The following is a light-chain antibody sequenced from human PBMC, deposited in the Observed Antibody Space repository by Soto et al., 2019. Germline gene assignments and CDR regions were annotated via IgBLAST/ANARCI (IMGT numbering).Light chain of an antibody. CDR3: TSFTSTNTWV. CDR1: HSDVGGYDR. V-gene: IGLV2-14*01. J-gene: IGLJ3*02. CDR2: EVS. Sequence: QSALTQPASVSASPGQSITISCTGTHSDVGGYDRVSWSQQHPGKPPKLIIFEVSYRPSGVSNRFSGSKSGNTASLTISGHQTEDEADYYCTSFTSTNTWVFGGGTKLTVL.